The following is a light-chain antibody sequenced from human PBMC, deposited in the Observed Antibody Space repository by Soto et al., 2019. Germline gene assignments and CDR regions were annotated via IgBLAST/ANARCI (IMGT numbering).Light chain of an antibody. V-gene: IGLV2-14*01. CDR2: DVS. J-gene: IGLJ1*01. CDR3: SSYTSSSTLV. Sequence: HSALTQPASVSVSPGEAIIISCTGTSSDVGGHNSLAWYQHNPGKAPTLMIYDVSNRPSGVSSRFSGSKSGNTASLSISGLQDEDEAGYYCSSYTSSSTLVFGTGTKVTVL. CDR1: SSDVGGHNS.